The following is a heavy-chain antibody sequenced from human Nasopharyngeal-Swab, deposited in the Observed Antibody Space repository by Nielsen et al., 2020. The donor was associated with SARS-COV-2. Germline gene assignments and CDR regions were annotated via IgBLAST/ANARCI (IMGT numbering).Heavy chain of an antibody. V-gene: IGHV1-69*06. Sequence: SVKVSCKASGGTFSSYAISWVRQAPGQGLEWMGGIIPIFGTANYAQKFQGRVTITADKSTSTAYMELSSLRSEDTAVYYCARDLHVGAYCGGDCYTRFWYWGQGTLVTVSS. CDR3: ARDLHVGAYCGGDCYTRFWY. CDR2: IIPIFGTA. CDR1: GGTFSSYA. D-gene: IGHD2-21*02. J-gene: IGHJ4*02.